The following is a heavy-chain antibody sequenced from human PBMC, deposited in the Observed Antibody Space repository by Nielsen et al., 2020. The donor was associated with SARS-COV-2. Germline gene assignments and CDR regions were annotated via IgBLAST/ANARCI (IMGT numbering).Heavy chain of an antibody. CDR1: GFTASDYY. Sequence: GGSLRLSCAASGFTASDYYMSWIRQAPGKGLEWVSYISSSGSTIYYADSVKGRFTISRDNAKNSLYLQMNSLRAEDTAVYYCASFSRAYCGGDCYGEGNWFDPWGQGTLVTVSS. D-gene: IGHD2-21*02. CDR3: ASFSRAYCGGDCYGEGNWFDP. V-gene: IGHV3-11*04. J-gene: IGHJ5*02. CDR2: ISSSGSTI.